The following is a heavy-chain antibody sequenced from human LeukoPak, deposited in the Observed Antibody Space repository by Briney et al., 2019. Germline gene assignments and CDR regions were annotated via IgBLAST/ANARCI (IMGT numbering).Heavy chain of an antibody. J-gene: IGHJ4*02. CDR1: GGSFSGYC. Sequence: SETLSLTCAVYGGSFSGYCWSWIRQPPGKGLEWIGEINHSGSTNYNPSLKSRVTISVDTSKNQFSLKLSSVTAADTAVYYCAGDLWYWGQGTLVTVSS. CDR3: AGDLWY. CDR2: INHSGST. V-gene: IGHV4-34*01.